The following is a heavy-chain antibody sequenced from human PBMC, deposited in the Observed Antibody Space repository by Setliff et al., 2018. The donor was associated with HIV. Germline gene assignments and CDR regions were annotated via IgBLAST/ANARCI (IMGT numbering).Heavy chain of an antibody. V-gene: IGHV3-23*01. D-gene: IGHD2-21*01. Sequence: GGSLTLSCAASGFTFTNYAMAGVSQAPGKGLEWVSSVDTSVGDTYFADSVKGRFTLSRDNSKNTLYLQMNSLRAEDTAVYYCAKKIPGNHPFDHWGQGSLVTVSS. CDR3: AKKIPGNHPFDH. J-gene: IGHJ4*02. CDR2: VDTSVGDT. CDR1: GFTFTNYA.